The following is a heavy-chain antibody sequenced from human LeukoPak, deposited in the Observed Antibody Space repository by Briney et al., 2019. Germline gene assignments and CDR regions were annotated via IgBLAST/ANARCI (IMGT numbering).Heavy chain of an antibody. D-gene: IGHD6-6*01. CDR3: ARDLGYSSSSGRYYYYGMDV. CDR1: GFTFSSYS. Sequence: GGSLRLSCAASGFTFSSYSMNWVRQAPGKGLERVSSISSSSSYIYYADSVKGRFTISRDNAKNSLYLQMNSLRAEDTAVYYCARDLGYSSSSGRYYYYGMDVWGQGTTVTVSS. V-gene: IGHV3-21*01. J-gene: IGHJ6*02. CDR2: ISSSSSYI.